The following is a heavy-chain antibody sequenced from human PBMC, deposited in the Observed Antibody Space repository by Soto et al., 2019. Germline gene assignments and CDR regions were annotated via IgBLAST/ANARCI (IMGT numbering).Heavy chain of an antibody. J-gene: IGHJ4*02. D-gene: IGHD6-13*01. CDR3: ARDDPYSSSSTGGDY. CDR1: GFTFSSYW. Sequence: GGSLRLSCAASGFTFSSYWMSWVRQAPGKGLEWVANIKQDGSEKYYVDSVKGRFTISRDNAKNSLYLQMNSLRAEDTAVYYCARDDPYSSSSTGGDYWGQGTLVTVSS. V-gene: IGHV3-7*01. CDR2: IKQDGSEK.